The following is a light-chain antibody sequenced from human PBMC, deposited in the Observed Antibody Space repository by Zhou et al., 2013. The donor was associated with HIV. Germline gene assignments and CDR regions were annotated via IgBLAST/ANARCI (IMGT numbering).Light chain of an antibody. CDR3: QQSYTTPET. J-gene: IGKJ4*01. V-gene: IGKV1-5*03. Sequence: DIQMTQSPSTVSASVGDRVTITCRASHSISSWLAWYQQKPGKAPKVLISKASNLETGVPSRFSGSGSGTGFTLTISSLQSEDFANYYCQQSYTTPETFGGGTKVEIK. CDR2: KAS. CDR1: HSISSW.